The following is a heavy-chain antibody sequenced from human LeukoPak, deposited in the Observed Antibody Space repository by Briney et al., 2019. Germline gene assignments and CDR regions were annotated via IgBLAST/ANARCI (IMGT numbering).Heavy chain of an antibody. Sequence: PGGSLRRSCAASGFTFSSDAMSWVRQAPGKGLEWVSAISGSGENTNYADSVKGRFTMSRENSRNMLYLQMNSLRDEDTAKYYCAKTVSGSYSYQGGDYWGQGTLVTVSS. CDR3: AKTVSGSYSYQGGDY. J-gene: IGHJ4*02. D-gene: IGHD3-16*02. CDR2: ISGSGENT. V-gene: IGHV3-23*01. CDR1: GFTFSSDA.